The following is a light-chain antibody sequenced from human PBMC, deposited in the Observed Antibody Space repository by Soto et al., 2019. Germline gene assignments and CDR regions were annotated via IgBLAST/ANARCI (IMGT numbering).Light chain of an antibody. Sequence: EIVWTELPVPPSLSPGEIAPLPCSASQSISSNLAWYQQKPGQTHKVLIYRASSRATGIKDRFSGSGSGTDFTLTISRMEPEDFAVYYCQQYGSSQLNCGGGTKGDLK. CDR1: QSISSN. CDR2: RAS. V-gene: IGKV3-20*01. CDR3: QQYGSSQLN. J-gene: IGKJ4*01.